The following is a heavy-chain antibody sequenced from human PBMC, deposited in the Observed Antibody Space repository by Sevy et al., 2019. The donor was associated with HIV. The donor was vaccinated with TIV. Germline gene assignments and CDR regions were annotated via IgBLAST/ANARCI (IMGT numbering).Heavy chain of an antibody. D-gene: IGHD3-22*01. CDR1: GFTFSRYW. J-gene: IGHJ4*02. Sequence: GGSLRLSCAASGFTFSRYWMTWVRQAPGKGLEWVANIKQDESEKYYVDSVKGLFTISRDNAKNSLYLQMNSLRADDTAVYYCARAEQVTMLVVFGCLYFDSWGQGTLVTVSS. V-gene: IGHV3-7*01. CDR3: ARAEQVTMLVVFGCLYFDS. CDR2: IKQDESEK.